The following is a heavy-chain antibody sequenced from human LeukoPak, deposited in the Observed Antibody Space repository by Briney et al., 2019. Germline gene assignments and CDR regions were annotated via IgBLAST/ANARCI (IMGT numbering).Heavy chain of an antibody. Sequence: GGSLRLSCAASGFTFSSYTMNWVRQAPGKGLEWVSSISTSRSYIYYADSVKGRFTVARDNAKNSLYLQMNSLRAEDTAVYYCARDMDGSGSYFTVAMDVWGQGPTVTVSS. V-gene: IGHV3-21*01. CDR2: ISTSRSYI. CDR1: GFTFSSYT. CDR3: ARDMDGSGSYFTVAMDV. D-gene: IGHD3-10*01. J-gene: IGHJ6*02.